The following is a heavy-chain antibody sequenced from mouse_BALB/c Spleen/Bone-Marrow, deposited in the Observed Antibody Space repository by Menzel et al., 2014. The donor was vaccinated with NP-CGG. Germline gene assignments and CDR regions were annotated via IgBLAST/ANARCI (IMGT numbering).Heavy chain of an antibody. CDR1: GFTFRSFG. D-gene: IGHD4-1*01. Sequence: EVKVVESGGGLVQPGGSRKLSCAASGFTFRSFGMHWVRQAPEKGLEWVAYISSDSSAVYYADTVKGRFTISRDNPKNTLFLQMTSLRSEDTAMYYCTRGGNWDDFDYWGPGTTLTVSS. CDR3: TRGGNWDDFDY. J-gene: IGHJ2*01. CDR2: ISSDSSAV. V-gene: IGHV5-17*02.